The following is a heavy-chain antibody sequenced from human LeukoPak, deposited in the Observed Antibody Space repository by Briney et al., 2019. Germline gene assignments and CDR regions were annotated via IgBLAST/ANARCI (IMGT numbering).Heavy chain of an antibody. Sequence: PSETLSLTCTVSGGSISSSNWWSWVRQPPGKGLEWIGEVYHSGATNYNPSLRSRVTISADRSSNQFFLRLNSVTAADTAVFYCARGEGYGSGTVHFDYWGRGILVTVSS. D-gene: IGHD3-10*01. CDR1: GGSISSSNW. CDR3: ARGEGYGSGTVHFDY. V-gene: IGHV4-4*02. J-gene: IGHJ4*02. CDR2: VYHSGAT.